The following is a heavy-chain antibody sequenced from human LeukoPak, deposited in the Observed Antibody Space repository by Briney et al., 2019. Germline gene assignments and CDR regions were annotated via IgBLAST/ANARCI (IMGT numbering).Heavy chain of an antibody. D-gene: IGHD7-27*01. CDR1: GDSVSSNSAS. CDR2: TYYRSKWYN. Sequence: SQTLSLTCAISGDSVSSNSASWNRIRQSPSRGLEWLGRTYYRSKWYNDYAVSVKSRITINPDTSKNQFSLQLNSVTPEDTALYYCARGTWGSTYYFDYWGQGTLVTVSS. V-gene: IGHV6-1*01. J-gene: IGHJ4*02. CDR3: ARGTWGSTYYFDY.